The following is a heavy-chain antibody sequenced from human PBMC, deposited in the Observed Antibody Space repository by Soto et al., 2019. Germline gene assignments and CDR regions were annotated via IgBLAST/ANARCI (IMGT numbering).Heavy chain of an antibody. D-gene: IGHD3-10*01. J-gene: IGHJ4*02. CDR2: IIPIFGTA. CDR3: ARVFGVGNFDY. V-gene: IGHV1-69*13. CDR1: GGTFSSYA. Sequence: SVKVSCKASGGTFSSYAISWLRQAPGQGLEWMGGIIPIFGTANYDKKFQGRVTITADESTSTAYMELSSLRSEDTAVYYCARVFGVGNFDYWGQGTMVTVSS.